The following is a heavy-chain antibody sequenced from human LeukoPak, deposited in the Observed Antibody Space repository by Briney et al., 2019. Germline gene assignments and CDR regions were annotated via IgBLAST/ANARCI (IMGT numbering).Heavy chain of an antibody. J-gene: IGHJ4*02. CDR2: INPSGGST. V-gene: IGHV1-46*01. D-gene: IGHD3-22*01. CDR1: GYTFTSYY. Sequence: ASVKVSCKASGYTFTSYYMHWVRQAPGQGLEWMGIINPSGGSTSYAQKFQGRVTMTRDTSTSTVYMELSSLRSEDTAVYYCARGSYYDSSGSTNFDYWGQGTLVTVSS. CDR3: ARGSYYDSSGSTNFDY.